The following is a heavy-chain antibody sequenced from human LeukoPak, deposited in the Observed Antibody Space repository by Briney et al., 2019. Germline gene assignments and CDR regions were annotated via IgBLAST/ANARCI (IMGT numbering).Heavy chain of an antibody. CDR2: IKQDGSEK. D-gene: IGHD3-3*01. J-gene: IGHJ4*02. Sequence: GGSLRLSCVVSGFPFGGVWMSWVRQAPGKGLEWVANIKQDGSEKYYVDSVKGRFTISRDSSLYLQMDRLRAEDTAVYYCAREIGWSGYRPCYFDSWGQGTLVTVSS. CDR3: AREIGWSGYRPCYFDS. CDR1: GFPFGGVW. V-gene: IGHV3-7*01.